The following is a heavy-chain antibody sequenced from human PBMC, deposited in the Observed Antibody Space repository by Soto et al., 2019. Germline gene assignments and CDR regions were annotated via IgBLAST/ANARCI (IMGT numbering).Heavy chain of an antibody. CDR3: ARIRGLRGNSFYGIDV. CDR1: GFTFSNYW. J-gene: IGHJ6*02. Sequence: GWSLRLSCAASGFTFSNYWMSWVRQAPGKGLEWVANIKQDGSQKYYVDSVKGRFTISRDNAKNSLSLQMSSLRADDTAVYYCARIRGLRGNSFYGIDVWGQGTTVTVSS. V-gene: IGHV3-7*03. CDR2: IKQDGSQK. D-gene: IGHD3-16*01.